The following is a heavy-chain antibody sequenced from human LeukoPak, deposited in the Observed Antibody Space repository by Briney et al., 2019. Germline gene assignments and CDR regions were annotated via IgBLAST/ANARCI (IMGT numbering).Heavy chain of an antibody. V-gene: IGHV1-8*03. CDR2: MNPNSGNT. J-gene: IGHJ5*02. Sequence: ASVKVSCQASGYTFTSYDINWVRQATGQGLEWMGWMNPNSGNTGYAQKFQGRVTINSNTSISTAYMELSSLRSEDTAVYYCARVFRYCSSTSCYEIGNWFDPWGQGTLVTVSS. CDR1: GYTFTSYD. CDR3: ARVFRYCSSTSCYEIGNWFDP. D-gene: IGHD2-2*01.